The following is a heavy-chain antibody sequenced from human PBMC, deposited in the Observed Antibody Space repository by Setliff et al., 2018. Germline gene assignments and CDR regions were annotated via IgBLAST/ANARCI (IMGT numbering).Heavy chain of an antibody. CDR1: GGSFSGYQ. D-gene: IGHD6-6*01. J-gene: IGHJ6*02. CDR3: ARGSSSGTYYYYYYGMDV. CDR2: ISHSGSA. Sequence: PSETLSLTCVVYGGSFSGYQWSWIRQPPGKGLEWIGEISHSGSANYNPSLKSRVTMSVDTSKNQFSLKLSSVTAADTAVYYCARGSSSGTYYYYYYGMDVWGQGTTVTVSS. V-gene: IGHV4-34*01.